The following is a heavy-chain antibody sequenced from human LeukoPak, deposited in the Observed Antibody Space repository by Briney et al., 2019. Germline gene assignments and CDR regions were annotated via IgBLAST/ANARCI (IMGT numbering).Heavy chain of an antibody. V-gene: IGHV4-34*01. J-gene: IGHJ4*02. Sequence: KPSETLSLTCAVYGGSFSGYYWSWIRQPPGKGLEWIGEINHSGSANYNPSLKSRVTISVDTSKNQFSLKLSSVTAADTAVYYCARRQRSGSYPRWGQGTLVTVSS. CDR3: ARRQRSGSYPR. D-gene: IGHD1-26*01. CDR1: GGSFSGYY. CDR2: INHSGSA.